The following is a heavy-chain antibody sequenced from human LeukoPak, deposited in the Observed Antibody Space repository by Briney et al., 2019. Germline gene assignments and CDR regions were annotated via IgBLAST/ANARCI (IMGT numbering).Heavy chain of an antibody. Sequence: RASVKVSCKASGYTFTSYYMHWVRQAPGQGLEWMGMINPSGGSTSYAQKFNDRITVTRDTSTSTVYMDLSSLRSEDTAVYYCARDRVGGDLTGVSLYWGQGTLVTVSS. CDR3: ARDRVGGDLTGVSLY. V-gene: IGHV1-46*01. CDR2: INPSGGST. J-gene: IGHJ4*01. D-gene: IGHD4-17*01. CDR1: GYTFTSYY.